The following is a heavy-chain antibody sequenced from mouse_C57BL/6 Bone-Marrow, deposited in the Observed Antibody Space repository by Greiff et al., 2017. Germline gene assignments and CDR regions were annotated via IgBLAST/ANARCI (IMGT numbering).Heavy chain of an antibody. Sequence: EVKLVESEGGLVQPGSSMKLSCTASGFTFSDYYMAWVRQVPEKGLEWVANINYDGSSTYYLDSLKSRFIISRDNAKNILYLQMSSLKSEDTATYYCARELGLAMDYWGQGTSVTVSS. V-gene: IGHV5-16*01. D-gene: IGHD4-1*01. CDR2: INYDGSST. CDR3: ARELGLAMDY. CDR1: GFTFSDYY. J-gene: IGHJ4*01.